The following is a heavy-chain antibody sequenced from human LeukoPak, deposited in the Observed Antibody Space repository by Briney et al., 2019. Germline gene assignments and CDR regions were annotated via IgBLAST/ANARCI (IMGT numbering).Heavy chain of an antibody. J-gene: IGHJ4*02. CDR3: ARAPRKRQQLVH. D-gene: IGHD6-13*01. Sequence: IRDINHSGSTNYNPSLNSRVTISVDTSKNQFSLKLSFVTAADTAVYYCARAPRKRQQLVHWGQGTLVTVSS. CDR2: INHSGST. V-gene: IGHV4-34*01.